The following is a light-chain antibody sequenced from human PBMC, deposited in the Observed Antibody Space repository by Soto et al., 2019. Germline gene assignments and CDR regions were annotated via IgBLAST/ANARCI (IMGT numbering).Light chain of an antibody. CDR2: GNK. CDR1: SSNIGAGYD. Sequence: QSVLTQPPSVSGAPGQSVTISCTGSSSNIGAGYDVHWYLQLPGTAPKLLIYGNKYRPSGVPDRFSGSKSGTSASLAITGLQAEDEADYYCQSYDNRLSVVVFGGGTKLTVL. CDR3: QSYDNRLSVVV. J-gene: IGLJ2*01. V-gene: IGLV1-40*01.